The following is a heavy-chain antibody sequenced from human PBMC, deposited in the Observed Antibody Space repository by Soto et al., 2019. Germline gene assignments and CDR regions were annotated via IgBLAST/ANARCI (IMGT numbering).Heavy chain of an antibody. D-gene: IGHD4-4*01. CDR1: GDSISSSNYH. Sequence: PSETVSLTCTVSGDSISSSNYHWGWIRQPPGKGLEWIGSIYYSGSTYYNPSLKSRGTISVDTSKNQFSLKLSSVTAADTAVHHCARSGGLQHIDYWGQGTLVTVSS. V-gene: IGHV4-39*01. CDR3: ARSGGLQHIDY. CDR2: IYYSGST. J-gene: IGHJ4*02.